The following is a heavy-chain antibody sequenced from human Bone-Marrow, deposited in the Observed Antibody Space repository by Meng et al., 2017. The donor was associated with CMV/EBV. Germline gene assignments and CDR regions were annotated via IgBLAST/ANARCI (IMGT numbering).Heavy chain of an antibody. Sequence: LRLSCTVAGGAISSYYWSWIRQPPGKGLEWIGYIYYSGSTNYNPSLKSRVTISVDTSKNHFSLKLSSVTAADTAVYYCARALRRSWQHLVYYYGRDVWGQGTTVTVSS. D-gene: IGHD6-13*01. CDR3: ARALRRSWQHLVYYYGRDV. V-gene: IGHV4-59*01. CDR2: IYYSGST. CDR1: GGAISSYY. J-gene: IGHJ6*02.